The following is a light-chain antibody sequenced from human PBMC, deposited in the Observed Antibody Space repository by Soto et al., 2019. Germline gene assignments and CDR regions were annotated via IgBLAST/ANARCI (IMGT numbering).Light chain of an antibody. V-gene: IGLV1-40*01. Sequence: QSALMQPPSVSGAPGQRVTISCTGSSSNIGAGYDVHWFQQFPGTAPKLLIYSSYNRPSGVPDRFSGSKSGTSASLAITGLQAEDEADFYCQSYDSSLSAYVFGTGTKVTVL. CDR1: SSNIGAGYD. CDR3: QSYDSSLSAYV. J-gene: IGLJ1*01. CDR2: SSY.